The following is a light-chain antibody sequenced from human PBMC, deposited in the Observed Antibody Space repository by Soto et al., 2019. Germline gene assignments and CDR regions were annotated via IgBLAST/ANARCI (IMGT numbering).Light chain of an antibody. V-gene: IGKV3-15*01. CDR1: QSVSSN. CDR3: QQYNNWLPIT. CDR2: GAS. Sequence: EIGMTQSPATLSVSQGERATLSCRASQSVSSNLAWYQQKPGQAPRLLIYGASTRATGIPARFSGSGSGTEFTLTISSLQSEDFAVYYCQQYNNWLPITFGQGTLLEI. J-gene: IGKJ5*01.